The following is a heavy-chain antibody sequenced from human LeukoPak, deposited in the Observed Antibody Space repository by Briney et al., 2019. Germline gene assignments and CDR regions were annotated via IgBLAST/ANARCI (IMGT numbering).Heavy chain of an antibody. CDR3: AKDRSWADWYFDL. D-gene: IGHD1-26*01. V-gene: IGHV3-9*01. CDR2: ISWNSGSI. CDR1: GSTFDDYA. Sequence: TGGSLRLSCAASGSTFDDYAMHWVRQAPGKGLEWVSGISWNSGSIGYADSVKGRFTISRDNAKNSLYLQMNSLRAEDTALYYCAKDRSWADWYFDLWGRGTLVTVSS. J-gene: IGHJ2*01.